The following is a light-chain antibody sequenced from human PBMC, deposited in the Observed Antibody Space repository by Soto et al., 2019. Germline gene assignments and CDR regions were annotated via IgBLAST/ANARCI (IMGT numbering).Light chain of an antibody. CDR3: SSYTGSSTLL. CDR1: SNDIGGYNY. Sequence: QSALTQPASVSGSPGQSITFSCTGTSNDIGGYNYVSWYQQHPGKAPKLMIFDVSNRPSGVSYRFSGSKSGNTASLTISGLQAEDEADYYCSSYTGSSTLLFGGGTKVTVL. CDR2: DVS. V-gene: IGLV2-14*01. J-gene: IGLJ2*01.